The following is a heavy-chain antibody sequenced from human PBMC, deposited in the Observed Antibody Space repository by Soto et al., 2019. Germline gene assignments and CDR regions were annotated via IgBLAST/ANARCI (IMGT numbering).Heavy chain of an antibody. CDR1: GFTFSTYA. CDR3: VRDWSGNKCPCMDV. D-gene: IGHD3-3*01. V-gene: IGHV3-23*01. Sequence: EVHLLESGGGLVQPGGSLRLACAASGFTFSTYAMTWVRQAPGKGLEWVSSIVGTRTTYYADSVKGRFTISRDSSKSTLYLQMNTLRAEDTAIYYCVRDWSGNKCPCMDVWGQGITVTVS. CDR2: IVGTRTT. J-gene: IGHJ6*02.